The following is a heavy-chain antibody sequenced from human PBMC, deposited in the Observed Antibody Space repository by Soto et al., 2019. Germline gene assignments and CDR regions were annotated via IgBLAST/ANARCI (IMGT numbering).Heavy chain of an antibody. Sequence: GGSLRLSCAASGFTFSSYGMHWVRQAPGKGLEWVAVIWYDGSNKYYADSVKGRFTISRDNSKNTLYLQMNSLRAEDTAVYYCARDQGGSSWYIGVPGYYYGMDVWGQGTTVTVSS. J-gene: IGHJ6*02. CDR1: GFTFSSYG. D-gene: IGHD6-13*01. CDR2: IWYDGSNK. CDR3: ARDQGGSSWYIGVPGYYYGMDV. V-gene: IGHV3-33*01.